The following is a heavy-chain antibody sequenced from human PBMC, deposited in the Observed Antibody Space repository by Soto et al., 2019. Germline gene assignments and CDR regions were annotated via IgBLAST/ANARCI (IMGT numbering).Heavy chain of an antibody. D-gene: IGHD6-13*01. V-gene: IGHV3-23*01. CDR1: GFTFSSYA. CDR3: VRAAAGYYYYGMDV. Sequence: GGSLRLSCAASGFTFSSYAMSWVRQAPGKGLEWVSSISGSGGSTYYADSVKGRCTISRDNSKNTLYLQMNSLRAEDTAVYYCVRAAAGYYYYGMDVWGQGTTVTVSS. J-gene: IGHJ6*02. CDR2: ISGSGGST.